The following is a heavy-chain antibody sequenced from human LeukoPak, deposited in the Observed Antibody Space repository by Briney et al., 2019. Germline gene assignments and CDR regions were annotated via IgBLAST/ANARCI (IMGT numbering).Heavy chain of an antibody. Sequence: GGSLRLSCAASGFTFSSYSMNWVRQAPGKGLEWVSSISSLSSYIYYADSLKGRFTISRDNAKNSLYLQMNSLRAEDTAVYYCARGGPRDGYDYWGQGTLVTVSS. V-gene: IGHV3-21*01. CDR2: ISSLSSYI. D-gene: IGHD5-18*01. CDR1: GFTFSSYS. J-gene: IGHJ4*02. CDR3: ARGGPRDGYDY.